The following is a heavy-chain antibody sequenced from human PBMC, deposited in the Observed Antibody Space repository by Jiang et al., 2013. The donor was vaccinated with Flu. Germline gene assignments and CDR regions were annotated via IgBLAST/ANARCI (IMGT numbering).Heavy chain of an antibody. Sequence: VQLLESGGGLVQPGGSLRLSCAASGFTVSSNYMSWVRQAPGKGLEWVSVIYSGGSTYYADSVKGRFTISRDNSKNTLYLQMNSLRAEDTAVYYCARDIQAAYHWYFDLWGRGTLVTVSS. V-gene: IGHV3-66*02. CDR1: GFTVSSNY. J-gene: IGHJ2*01. D-gene: IGHD2-15*01. CDR3: ARDIQAAYHWYFDL. CDR2: IYSGGST.